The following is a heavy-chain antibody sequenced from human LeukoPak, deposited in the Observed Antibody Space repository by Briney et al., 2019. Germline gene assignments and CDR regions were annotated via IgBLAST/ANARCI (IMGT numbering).Heavy chain of an antibody. CDR3: ATLMRGPTGYSGYGGEDY. CDR2: ITCSGGSA. D-gene: IGHD5-12*01. CDR1: GFTFSNYA. V-gene: IGHV3-23*01. J-gene: IGHJ4*02. Sequence: PGGSLRLSCAASGFTFSNYAMTWVRQAQGTGLQWVSAITCSGGSAYYADSVKRRFAISRDNSKNTLYLQLNSLKAEDTAVYYCATLMRGPTGYSGYGGEDYWGQGTLVTVSS.